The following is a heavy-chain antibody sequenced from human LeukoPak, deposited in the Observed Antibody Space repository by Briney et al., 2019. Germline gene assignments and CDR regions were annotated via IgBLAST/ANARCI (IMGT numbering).Heavy chain of an antibody. D-gene: IGHD3-3*01. CDR1: GFTFSSYA. J-gene: IGHJ4*02. CDR3: ARDGLTIFGVVIMGATFDY. V-gene: IGHV3-30-3*01. CDR2: ISYDGSNK. Sequence: PGRSLRLSCAASGFTFSSYAMHWVRQAPGKGLEWVAVISYDGSNKYYADSVKGRFTISRDNSKNTLYLQMNSLRAEDTAVYYCARDGLTIFGVVIMGATFDYWGQGTLVTVSS.